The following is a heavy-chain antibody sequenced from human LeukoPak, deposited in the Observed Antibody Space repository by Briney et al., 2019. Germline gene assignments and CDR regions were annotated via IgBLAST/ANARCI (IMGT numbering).Heavy chain of an antibody. J-gene: IGHJ6*04. CDR1: GYSINSGYF. Sequence: SETLSLTCTLSGYSINSGYFWGWIRQPPGKGLEYIGTVFHSGDTYYNPSLKSRVTISLDTSTNKISLKLRSATAADTAVYYCVRGLRSGSNYFFYGMDVWGKGTTVTVSS. V-gene: IGHV4-38-2*02. CDR2: VFHSGDT. D-gene: IGHD3-10*01. CDR3: VRGLRSGSNYFFYGMDV.